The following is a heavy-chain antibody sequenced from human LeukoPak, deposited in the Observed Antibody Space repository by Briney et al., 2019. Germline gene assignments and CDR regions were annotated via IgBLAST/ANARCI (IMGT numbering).Heavy chain of an antibody. D-gene: IGHD4-23*01. CDR1: GFTFSDYY. V-gene: IGHV3-15*01. Sequence: GGSLRLSCAASGFTFSDYYMSWIRQAPGKGLEWVGRIKSKTDGGTTDYAAPVKGRFTISRDDSKNTLYLQMNSLKTEDTAVYYCTTDSAPYGGNSVPFYWGQGTLVTVSS. CDR2: IKSKTDGGTT. CDR3: TTDSAPYGGNSVPFY. J-gene: IGHJ4*02.